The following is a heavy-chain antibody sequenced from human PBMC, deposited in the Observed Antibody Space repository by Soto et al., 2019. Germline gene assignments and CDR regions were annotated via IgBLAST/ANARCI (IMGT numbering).Heavy chain of an antibody. D-gene: IGHD3-22*01. V-gene: IGHV1-3*01. Sequence: ASVKVSCKASGYTFTSYAMHWVRQAPGQRLEWMGWINAGNGNTKYSQKFQGRVTITRDTSASTAYMELSSLRSEDTAVYYCARDLNADYYDSSGSKTPFDYWGQVTLVTVSS. CDR3: ARDLNADYYDSSGSKTPFDY. J-gene: IGHJ4*02. CDR2: INAGNGNT. CDR1: GYTFTSYA.